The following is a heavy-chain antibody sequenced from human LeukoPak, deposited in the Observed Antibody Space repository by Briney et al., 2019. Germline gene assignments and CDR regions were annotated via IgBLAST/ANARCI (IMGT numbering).Heavy chain of an antibody. V-gene: IGHV3-20*04. Sequence: GGSLRLSCAASGFTFDDFGMNWVRQAPGKGLEWVSAINWDGGSTGYADSVKGRFTISRDSAKNSLYLQINGLRAEDTALYYFARGVAYSSGRGFDYWGQGTLVTVS. CDR3: ARGVAYSSGRGFDY. J-gene: IGHJ4*02. CDR2: INWDGGST. D-gene: IGHD6-19*01. CDR1: GFTFDDFG.